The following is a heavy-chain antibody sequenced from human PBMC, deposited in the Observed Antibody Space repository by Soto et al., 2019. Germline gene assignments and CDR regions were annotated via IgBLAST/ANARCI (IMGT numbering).Heavy chain of an antibody. Sequence: QVQLVESGGGVVQPGRSLRLSCAASGFTFSSYGMHWVRQAPGKGLERGAVISYDGSNKYYADPVKGRFTISRDNSKNTLYRQMNSLRVEDTAVYYCKSGIVVFTPDRGDAFAIWGQGTMVTVSS. CDR1: GFTFSSYG. CDR2: ISYDGSNK. J-gene: IGHJ3*02. V-gene: IGHV3-30*03. D-gene: IGHD3-22*01. CDR3: KSGIVVFTPDRGDAFAI.